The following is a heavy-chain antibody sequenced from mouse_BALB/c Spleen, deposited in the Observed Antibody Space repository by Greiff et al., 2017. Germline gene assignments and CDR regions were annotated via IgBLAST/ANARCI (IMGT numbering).Heavy chain of an antibody. CDR2: ISYSGST. D-gene: IGHD1-2*01. V-gene: IGHV3-2*02. Sequence: EVKLQESGPGLVKPSQSLSLTCTVTGYSITSDYAWNWIRQFPGNKLEWMGYISYSGSTSYNPSLKSRISITRDTSKNQFFLQLNSVTTEDTATYYCARFITTPPYYFDYWGQGTTLTVSS. CDR1: GYSITSDYA. J-gene: IGHJ2*01. CDR3: ARFITTPPYYFDY.